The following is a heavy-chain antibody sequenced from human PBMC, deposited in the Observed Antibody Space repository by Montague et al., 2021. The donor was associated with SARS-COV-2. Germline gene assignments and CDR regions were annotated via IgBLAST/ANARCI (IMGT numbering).Heavy chain of an antibody. V-gene: IGHV3-23*01. CDR3: AKDTATIRIAVALMDV. CDR1: GFIFSNYA. D-gene: IGHD6-19*01. J-gene: IGHJ6*02. Sequence: LRLSCAASGFIFSNYAMTWVRQAPGKGLEWVSTMSGSGVRRDYADSVKGRFTISRDSSKNTLYLQMNSLRVEDTAVYYCAKDTATIRIAVALMDVWGQGATVIVSS. CDR2: MSGSGVRR.